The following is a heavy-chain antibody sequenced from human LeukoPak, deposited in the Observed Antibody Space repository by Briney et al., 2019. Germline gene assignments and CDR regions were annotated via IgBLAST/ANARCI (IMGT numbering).Heavy chain of an antibody. Sequence: GGSLRLSCAASGFTFSRYTMNWVRQSPGKGLEWVSSISSSGYYIYYADSVKGRFTISRDNSKNTLYLQMNSLRAEDTAVYYCARVSDYSNYFDYWGQGTLVTVSS. V-gene: IGHV3-21*01. J-gene: IGHJ4*02. CDR3: ARVSDYSNYFDY. CDR2: ISSSGYYI. D-gene: IGHD4-11*01. CDR1: GFTFSRYT.